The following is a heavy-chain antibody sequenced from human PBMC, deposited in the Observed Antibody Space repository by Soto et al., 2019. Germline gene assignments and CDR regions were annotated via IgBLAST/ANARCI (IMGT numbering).Heavy chain of an antibody. CDR2: IYYSGST. D-gene: IGHD3-10*01. V-gene: IGHV4-59*08. Sequence: SETLSLTCVVSGGSLSSYYWSWIRQPPGKGLEWIGYIYYSGSTNYNPSLKSRVTISLDTSKNQFSLNLRSVTAADTAVYYCASMGYHYGSGSYPLDYWGQGTLVPVSS. CDR1: GGSLSSYY. CDR3: ASMGYHYGSGSYPLDY. J-gene: IGHJ4*02.